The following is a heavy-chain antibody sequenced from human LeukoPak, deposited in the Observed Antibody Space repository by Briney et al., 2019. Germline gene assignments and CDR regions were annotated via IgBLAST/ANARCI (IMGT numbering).Heavy chain of an antibody. D-gene: IGHD6-13*01. J-gene: IGHJ4*02. Sequence: SETLSLTCTVSGDSISIYNWSWIRQPPGKGLEWIVYIYYSARTTYNPSLKSRVTISRDTSKNQFSLKLSSVTAVDTAVYFCARERAAEYYFDYWGQGTLVTVYS. CDR1: GDSISIYN. CDR3: ARERAAEYYFDY. CDR2: IYYSART. V-gene: IGHV4-59*01.